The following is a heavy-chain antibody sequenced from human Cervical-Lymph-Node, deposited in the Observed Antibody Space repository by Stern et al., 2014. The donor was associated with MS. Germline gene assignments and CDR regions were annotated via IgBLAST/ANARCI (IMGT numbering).Heavy chain of an antibody. V-gene: IGHV1-69*01. CDR1: GDSFSNYA. Sequence: QVQLVQSGAEVKKPGSSVKVSCKASGDSFSNYAINWVRQAPGQGLEWLGGIIPMLGKANYAQRFQDRVTIGADESTTTAYMELTSLRSDDTAVYYCAREALKMATVLYYDSWGQGTLVTVSS. CDR3: AREALKMATVLYYDS. CDR2: IIPMLGKA. D-gene: IGHD5-24*01. J-gene: IGHJ4*02.